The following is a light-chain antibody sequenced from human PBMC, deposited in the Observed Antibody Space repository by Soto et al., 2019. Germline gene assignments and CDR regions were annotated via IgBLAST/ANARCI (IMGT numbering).Light chain of an antibody. J-gene: IGKJ4*01. CDR2: DAS. CDR1: QGISNW. Sequence: DIQMTQSPSSVSASVGDRVTITCRASQGISNWLAWYQQKAGKAPNLLIFDASILQSGVPSRFSGSGSGTDFTLTISCLQPEDFGTYYCQQAKSFPTSFGGGTKVEI. V-gene: IGKV1-12*01. CDR3: QQAKSFPTS.